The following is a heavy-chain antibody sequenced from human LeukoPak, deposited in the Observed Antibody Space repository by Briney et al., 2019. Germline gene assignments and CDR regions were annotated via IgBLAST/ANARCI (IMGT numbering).Heavy chain of an antibody. D-gene: IGHD6-13*01. V-gene: IGHV3-7*01. J-gene: IGHJ4*02. CDR2: IKQDGSAQ. Sequence: GGSLRLSCAASGFTFSRYWMNWVRQAPGKGLEWVANIKQDGSAQNYVDSVKGRFTISRDNAKKSLYLQMNSLRAEDTAVYYCAPPPIAATGNWGQGTLVTVSS. CDR1: GFTFSRYW. CDR3: APPPIAATGN.